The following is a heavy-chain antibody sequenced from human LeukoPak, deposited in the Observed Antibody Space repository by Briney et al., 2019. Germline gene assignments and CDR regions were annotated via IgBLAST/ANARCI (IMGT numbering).Heavy chain of an antibody. V-gene: IGHV3-9*01. Sequence: GGSLRLSCAASGFTFDDYAMHWVRQAPGKGLEWVSGISWNSGSIGYADSVKGRFTISRDNAKNSLYLQMNSLRAEDTAVYYCAKDKRAVAGTVDYWGQGTLVTVSS. CDR2: ISWNSGSI. J-gene: IGHJ4*02. D-gene: IGHD6-19*01. CDR3: AKDKRAVAGTVDY. CDR1: GFTFDDYA.